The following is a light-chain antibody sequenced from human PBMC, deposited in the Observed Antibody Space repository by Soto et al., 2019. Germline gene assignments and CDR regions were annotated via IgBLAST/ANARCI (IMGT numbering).Light chain of an antibody. CDR1: QSVRTK. CDR2: GAF. Sequence: EIVMTQSPATLSVSPGEGATLSCRASQSVRTKLAWYQQKAGQAPRLLIYGAFTRASGVSDRFSGSGSGTDFTLTISRLEPEDFALYICHQYDGSPITFGQGTRLEIK. CDR3: HQYDGSPIT. V-gene: IGKV3-15*01. J-gene: IGKJ5*01.